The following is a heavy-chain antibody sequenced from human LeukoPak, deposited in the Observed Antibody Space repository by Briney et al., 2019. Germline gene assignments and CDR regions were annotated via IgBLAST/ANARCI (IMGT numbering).Heavy chain of an antibody. CDR1: GLTFSSYW. Sequence: GGSLRLSCAASGLTFSSYWMHWVRQAPGKGLVWVSRINREGSSTSYADSVKGRFTISRDNAKNTLYLQMNSLRAEDTAVYYCAGRDQSCSGDTCYPIDYWGQGTLVTVSS. D-gene: IGHD2-15*01. V-gene: IGHV3-74*01. CDR2: INREGSST. CDR3: AGRDQSCSGDTCYPIDY. J-gene: IGHJ4*02.